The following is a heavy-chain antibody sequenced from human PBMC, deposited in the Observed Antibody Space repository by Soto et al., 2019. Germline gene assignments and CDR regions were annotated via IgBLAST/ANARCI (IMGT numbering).Heavy chain of an antibody. D-gene: IGHD3-22*01. CDR3: AKSEDLNHYNRAEYY. CDR2: ISYDGGNE. J-gene: IGHJ4*02. V-gene: IGHV3-30*18. CDR1: GFSFRNYG. Sequence: QVQLAESGGDVVQPGRSLRLSCATSGFSFRNYGMHWLRQAPGKGLEWVAAISYDGGNEYYADSVRGRFTISRDNSKSTLYLQMNSLRAEDTAVYYCAKSEDLNHYNRAEYYWGQGTLVTVSS.